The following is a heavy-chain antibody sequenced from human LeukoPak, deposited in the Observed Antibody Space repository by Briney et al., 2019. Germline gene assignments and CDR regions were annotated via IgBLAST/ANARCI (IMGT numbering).Heavy chain of an antibody. J-gene: IGHJ4*02. Sequence: SGPTLVKPPQTLTLTCTSSGFSLSTRGVGVGWIRQPPGTALEWLALTHWNDDNRYSPSLKSRLTITKDTSKNQVVLKMTNMDPVDTATYYCAHYGDYRFMYYFDYWGQGTLVTVSS. CDR2: THWNDDN. CDR1: GFSLSTRGVG. V-gene: IGHV2-5*01. D-gene: IGHD4-17*01. CDR3: AHYGDYRFMYYFDY.